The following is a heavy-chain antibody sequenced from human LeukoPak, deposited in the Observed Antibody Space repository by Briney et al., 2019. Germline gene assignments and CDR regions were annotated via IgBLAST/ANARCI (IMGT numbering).Heavy chain of an antibody. V-gene: IGHV3-66*02. CDR3: AKLASGYPIDY. J-gene: IGHJ4*02. CDR1: GFTVSSNY. D-gene: IGHD3-22*01. CDR2: IYSGGST. Sequence: GGSLRLSCAASGFTVSSNYMSWVRQAPGKGLEWVSVIYSGGSTYYADSVKGRFTISRDNSKNTLYLQMNSLRAEDTAVYYCAKLASGYPIDYWGQGTLVTVSS.